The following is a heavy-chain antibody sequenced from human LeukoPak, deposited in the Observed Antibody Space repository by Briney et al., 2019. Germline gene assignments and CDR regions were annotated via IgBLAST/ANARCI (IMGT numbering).Heavy chain of an antibody. CDR3: ARGPRFDADYYYYYMDV. CDR1: GYTFTGYY. D-gene: IGHD3-16*01. V-gene: IGHV1-2*02. Sequence: ASVKVSCKAPGYTFTGYYMHWVRQAPGQGLEWMGWINPNSGGTKYAQKFQGRVTMTRDTSISTIYMELSRLRSDDTAVYYCARGPRFDADYYYYYMDVWGKGTTVTVSS. CDR2: INPNSGGT. J-gene: IGHJ6*03.